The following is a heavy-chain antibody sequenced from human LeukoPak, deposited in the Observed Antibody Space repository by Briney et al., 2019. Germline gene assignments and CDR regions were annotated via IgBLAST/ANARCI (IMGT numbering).Heavy chain of an antibody. V-gene: IGHV3-66*01. CDR3: ARDYYGSGSPPGYFDY. D-gene: IGHD3-10*01. CDR1: GFTVSSNY. J-gene: IGHJ4*02. Sequence: GGSLRLSCAASGFTVSSNYMSWVRQAPGKGLEWVSVIYSGGSTYYADSVKGRFTISRDNSKNTLYLQMNSLRAEDTAVYYCARDYYGSGSPPGYFDYWGQGTLVTVSS. CDR2: IYSGGST.